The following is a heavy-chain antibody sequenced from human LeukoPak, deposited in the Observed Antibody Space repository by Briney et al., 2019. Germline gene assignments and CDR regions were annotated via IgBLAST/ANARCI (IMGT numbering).Heavy chain of an antibody. D-gene: IGHD5-18*01. CDR3: ARVVYSYGSRRYYYGMDV. J-gene: IGHJ6*02. CDR1: GFTFSDYY. V-gene: IGHV3-11*01. Sequence: GGSLRLSCAASGFTFSDYYMSWIRQAPGKGLEWVSYISSSGSTIYYADSVKGRFTISRDNAKNSLYLQMNSLRAEDTAVYYCARVVYSYGSRRYYYGMDVWGQGTTVTVSS. CDR2: ISSSGSTI.